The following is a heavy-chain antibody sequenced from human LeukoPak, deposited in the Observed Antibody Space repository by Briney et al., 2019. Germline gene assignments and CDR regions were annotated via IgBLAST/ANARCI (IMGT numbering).Heavy chain of an antibody. CDR1: GFTFSSYS. J-gene: IGHJ6*02. V-gene: IGHV3-48*02. CDR3: ARVWDYDILTGRHYYYYGMDV. Sequence: PGGSLRLSCAASGFTFSSYSMNWVRHAPGKGLEWVSSIRSRSSTIYYAASVKGRFTISRDNAKNSLYLQMYSLRDEDTAVYYCARVWDYDILTGRHYYYYGMDVWGQGTTVTVSS. D-gene: IGHD3-9*01. CDR2: IRSRSSTI.